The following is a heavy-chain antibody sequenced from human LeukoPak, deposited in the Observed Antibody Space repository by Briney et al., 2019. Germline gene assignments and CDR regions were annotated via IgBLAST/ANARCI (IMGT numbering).Heavy chain of an antibody. CDR1: GASLSDYY. CDR2: VAHKGPTVYSPTLNR. CDR3: VRQGTNSGYYLLDY. Sequence: PSETLSLTCAVYGASLSDYYWSWIRQSPGKGLQWIGEVAHKGPTVYSPTLNRKYNPSLKGRVTMSVDPSKNQFSLKLTSVTVADTATYYCVRQGTNSGYYLLDYWGQGHPVIVSS. D-gene: IGHD3-22*01. V-gene: IGHV4-34*01. J-gene: IGHJ4*02.